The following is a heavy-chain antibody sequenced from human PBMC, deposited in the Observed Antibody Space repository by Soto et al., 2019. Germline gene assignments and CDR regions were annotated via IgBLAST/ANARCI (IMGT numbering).Heavy chain of an antibody. CDR3: ARRYGASLDY. Sequence: QVQLQESGPGLVKPSETLSLTCTVSGGSISSYYWSWIRQPPGKGLEWIGYIYYSGSTNYNPSLQTRVTRPGDAARNQFSLKLSSATAAYTAVSYCARRYGASLDYGGQGTLVTVSS. J-gene: IGHJ4*02. CDR1: GGSISSYY. CDR2: IYYSGST. D-gene: IGHD4-17*01. V-gene: IGHV4-59*01.